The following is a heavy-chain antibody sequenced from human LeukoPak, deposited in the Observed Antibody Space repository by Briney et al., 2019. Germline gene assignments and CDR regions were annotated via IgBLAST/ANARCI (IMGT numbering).Heavy chain of an antibody. D-gene: IGHD6-13*01. J-gene: IGHJ4*02. CDR1: GFTFSSSA. CDR2: ISVSGGST. V-gene: IGHV3-23*01. CDR3: ANLPGYSSSWYEVDY. Sequence: AGGSLRLSCAASGFTFSSSAMSWVRQDPGKWLEWVSGISVSGGSTYYADSVKGRFTISRDNSKNTLYLQMNSPRAEDTAVYYCANLPGYSSSWYEVDYWGQGTLVTVSS.